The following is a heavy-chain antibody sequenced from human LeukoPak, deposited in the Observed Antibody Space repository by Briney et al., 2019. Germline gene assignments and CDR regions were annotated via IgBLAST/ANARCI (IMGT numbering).Heavy chain of an antibody. Sequence: PGGSLRLSCAASGFTVSSSYMSWVRQAPGNGLEWVSIISSAGTTYYADSVKGRFTISRDNSKNTVYLQVNSLRDEDTAVYYCARDLEAANTYYFDYWGQGTMVTVSS. V-gene: IGHV3-66*01. CDR3: ARDLEAANTYYFDY. J-gene: IGHJ4*02. D-gene: IGHD6-13*01. CDR2: ISSAGTT. CDR1: GFTVSSSY.